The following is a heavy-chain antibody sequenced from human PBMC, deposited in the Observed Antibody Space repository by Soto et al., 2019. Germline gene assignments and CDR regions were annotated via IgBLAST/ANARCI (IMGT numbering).Heavy chain of an antibody. D-gene: IGHD6-13*01. Sequence: GASLKISCKGSGYSFTSYWIGWVRQMPGKGLEWMGIIYPGDSDTRYSPSFQGQVTISADKSISTAYLQWSSLKASDTAMYYCARTSAAGKNYNGMDVWGQGTTVTSP. CDR1: GYSFTSYW. CDR3: ARTSAAGKNYNGMDV. CDR2: IYPGDSDT. V-gene: IGHV5-51*01. J-gene: IGHJ6*02.